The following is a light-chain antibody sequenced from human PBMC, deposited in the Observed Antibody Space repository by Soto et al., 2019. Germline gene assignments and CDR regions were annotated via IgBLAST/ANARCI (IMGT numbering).Light chain of an antibody. CDR3: QAWDSSTVV. CDR1: RLGDKY. V-gene: IGLV3-1*01. Sequence: SYELTQPPSVSVSPGQTASITCSGDRLGDKYACWYQQKPGQSPVLVIYQDSTRPSGITERFSGSNSVNEATLTISGTQAMDEAYYFCQAWDSSTVVFGGGTKLTLL. J-gene: IGLJ2*01. CDR2: QDS.